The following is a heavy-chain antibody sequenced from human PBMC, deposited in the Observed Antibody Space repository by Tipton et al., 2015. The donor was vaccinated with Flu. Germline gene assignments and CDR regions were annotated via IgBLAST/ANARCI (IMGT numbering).Heavy chain of an antibody. CDR3: AKDHCSSTSCYIDF. CDR2: ISWNSDNI. D-gene: IGHD2-2*02. J-gene: IGHJ4*02. CDR1: GFTFDEPA. Sequence: SLRLSCAASGFTFDEPAIHWVRQPPGKGLEWVSGISWNSDNIGYADSVRGRFTISRDNAKNSLYLQMNSLRAEDTAMYYCAKDHCSSTSCYIDFWGQGTLVTVSS. V-gene: IGHV3-9*01.